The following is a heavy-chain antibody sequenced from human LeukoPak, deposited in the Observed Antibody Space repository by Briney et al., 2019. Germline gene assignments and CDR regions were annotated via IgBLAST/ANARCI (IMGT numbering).Heavy chain of an antibody. V-gene: IGHV1-69*05. CDR2: IIPIFGTA. Sequence: GASVKVSCKASGGTFSSYAISWVRQAPGQGLEWMGRIIPIFGTANYAQKFQGRVTITTDESTSTAYMELSSLRSEDTAVYYCARDLGVNFDYWGQGTLVTVSS. CDR3: ARDLGVNFDY. J-gene: IGHJ4*02. CDR1: GGTFSSYA. D-gene: IGHD3-10*01.